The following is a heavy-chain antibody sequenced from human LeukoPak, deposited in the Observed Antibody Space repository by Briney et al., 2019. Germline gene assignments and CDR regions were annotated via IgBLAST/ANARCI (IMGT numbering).Heavy chain of an antibody. J-gene: IGHJ4*02. D-gene: IGHD6-19*01. CDR1: GYTLTELS. Sequence: ASVKVPCKVSGYTLTELSMHWVRQAPGKGLERMGGFDPEDGETIYAQKFQGRVTMTEDTSTDTAYMELSSLRSEDTAVYYCATSNSSGRVYYFDYWGQGTLVTVSS. CDR3: ATSNSSGRVYYFDY. V-gene: IGHV1-24*01. CDR2: FDPEDGET.